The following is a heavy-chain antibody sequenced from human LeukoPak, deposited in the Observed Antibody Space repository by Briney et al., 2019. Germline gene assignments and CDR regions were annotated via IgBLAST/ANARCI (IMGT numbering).Heavy chain of an antibody. CDR2: ISGSGGST. Sequence: GGSLRLSCAASGFTFSSYGMSWVRQAPGKGLEWVSAISGSGGSTYYADSVKGRFTISRDNSKNTLYLQMNSLRAEDTAVYYCARVYEGHSRWGDYYYYYMDVWGKGTTVTVSS. D-gene: IGHD4-23*01. V-gene: IGHV3-23*01. CDR1: GFTFSSYG. J-gene: IGHJ6*03. CDR3: ARVYEGHSRWGDYYYYYMDV.